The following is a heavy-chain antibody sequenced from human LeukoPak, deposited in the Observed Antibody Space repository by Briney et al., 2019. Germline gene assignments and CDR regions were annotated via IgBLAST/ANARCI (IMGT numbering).Heavy chain of an antibody. Sequence: GGSLRLSCAASGFTIRSNFMSWVRQAPGKGLEWVTVIYSGGNTYYAESVQGRFTFSKDNSKNTLYLQMTNLRVEDTAVYYCARGVGQHSIDVGGQGTMATVSS. J-gene: IGHJ3*01. CDR1: GFTIRSNF. CDR2: IYSGGNT. V-gene: IGHV3-53*01. D-gene: IGHD1/OR15-1a*01. CDR3: ARGVGQHSIDV.